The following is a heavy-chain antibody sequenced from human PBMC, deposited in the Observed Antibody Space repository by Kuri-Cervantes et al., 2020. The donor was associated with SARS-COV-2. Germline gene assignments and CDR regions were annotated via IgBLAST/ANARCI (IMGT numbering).Heavy chain of an antibody. CDR2: IRSNSHGGAA. D-gene: IGHD6-25*01. CDR1: GFTFGDHA. CDR3: TRLRGFGPLLHGLDV. V-gene: IGHV3-49*03. Sequence: GESLKISCSASGFTFGDHAMSWFRQAPGKGLEWVGFIRSNSHGGAAESAASVTGRFTISRDDSKSIAYLQMNSLKTEDTAVYYCTRLRGFGPLLHGLDVWGQGTTVTVSS. J-gene: IGHJ6*02.